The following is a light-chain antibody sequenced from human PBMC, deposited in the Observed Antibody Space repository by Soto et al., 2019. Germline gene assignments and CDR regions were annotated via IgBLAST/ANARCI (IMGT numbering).Light chain of an antibody. CDR3: TSWTTISTRI. Sequence: QSALTQPASVSGSPGQSITISCTGTSSDIGAYNFVSWYQQHPGKAPNLMFYDVNIRPSGLSHLFSGTNSSNTAPLTISRLQADEEAYYYCTSWTTISTRIFGGGTKLTVL. J-gene: IGLJ2*01. CDR2: DVN. V-gene: IGLV2-14*03. CDR1: SSDIGAYNF.